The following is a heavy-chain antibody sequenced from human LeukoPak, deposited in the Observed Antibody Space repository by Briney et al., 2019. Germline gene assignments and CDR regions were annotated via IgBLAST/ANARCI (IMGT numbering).Heavy chain of an antibody. CDR3: ARDRLGYYDFWSGYPPPAYGMDV. D-gene: IGHD3-3*01. J-gene: IGHJ6*02. CDR2: IKQDGSEK. CDR1: GFTFSSYW. V-gene: IGHV3-7*01. Sequence: GGSLRLSCVASGFTFSSYWMSWVRQAPVKGLEWVANIKQDGSEKYYVDSVKGRFTISRDNAKNSLYLQMNSLRAEDTAVYYCARDRLGYYDFWSGYPPPAYGMDVWGQGTTVTVSS.